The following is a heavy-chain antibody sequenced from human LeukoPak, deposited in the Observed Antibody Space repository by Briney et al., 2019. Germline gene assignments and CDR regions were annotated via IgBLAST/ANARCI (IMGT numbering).Heavy chain of an antibody. CDR2: VYPDDSDT. J-gene: IGHJ4*02. V-gene: IGHV5-51*01. D-gene: IGHD1-26*01. CDR3: ARPSGTYFPFDY. Sequence: GESLKISCKTSGYSFTRYWIAWVRQTPGKGLEWMGIVYPDDSDTRYSPAFQGRVTISADKSITTAYLHWSSLKASDTAVYYCARPSGTYFPFDYWGQGTLVTVSS. CDR1: GYSFTRYW.